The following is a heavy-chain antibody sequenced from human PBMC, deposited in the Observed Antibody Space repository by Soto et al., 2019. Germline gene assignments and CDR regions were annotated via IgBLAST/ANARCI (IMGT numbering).Heavy chain of an antibody. CDR1: GGSISTSPYF. V-gene: IGHV4-39*02. D-gene: IGHD2-15*01. J-gene: IGHJ4*02. CDR3: ARRTLQGVSRCYGGTRGFAY. CDR2: VSYSGTT. Sequence: QLQLQESGPGLVKPSETLSLTCTVSGGSISTSPYFWGWIRQPPGKGLEWIGTVSYSGTTYYNPALRSLLPISVDTSKNYFSLKLNAVTATDTAAYYCARRTLQGVSRCYGGTRGFAYWGQGTLVTVSS.